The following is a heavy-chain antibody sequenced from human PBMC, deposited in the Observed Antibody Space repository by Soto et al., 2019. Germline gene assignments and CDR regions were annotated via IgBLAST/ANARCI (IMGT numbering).Heavy chain of an antibody. J-gene: IGHJ1*01. CDR1: GFSFSSYA. Sequence: PGGSLRLSCAASGFSFSSYAMSWVRQAPEKGLEWVSAMSGSGDRTFYADSVKGRFTISRDNPKNTLYLQMNSLRAEDTAVYFCAKDGYEYANSGFYVEYFKNWGQGTMVTVYS. D-gene: IGHD3-22*01. V-gene: IGHV3-23*01. CDR2: MSGSGDRT. CDR3: AKDGYEYANSGFYVEYFKN.